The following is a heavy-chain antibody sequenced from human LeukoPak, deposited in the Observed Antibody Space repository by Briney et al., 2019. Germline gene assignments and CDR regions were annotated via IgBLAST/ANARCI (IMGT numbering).Heavy chain of an antibody. CDR3: PTIRGYSSSGPFDY. V-gene: IGHV3-15*01. J-gene: IGHJ4*02. D-gene: IGHD6-13*01. CDR1: GFPFSNAW. CDR2: IKSKTDGGTR. Sequence: GGSLRLLCAASGFPFSNAWMSWVRQAPGKGLEWIGRIKSKTDGGTRDYAAPVKGRFTISRDDSKNTLYLQMNSLKTEDTAVYYCPTIRGYSSSGPFDYWGQGILVTVSS.